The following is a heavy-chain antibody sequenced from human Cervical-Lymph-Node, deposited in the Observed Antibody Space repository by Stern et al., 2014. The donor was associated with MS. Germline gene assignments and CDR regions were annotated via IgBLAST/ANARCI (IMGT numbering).Heavy chain of an antibody. CDR1: GGSISRDSYY. D-gene: IGHD6-19*01. J-gene: IGHJ5*02. CDR2: VSTSGST. V-gene: IGHV4-61*02. Sequence: QLQLQESGPGLVKPSQTLSLTCTVSGGSISRDSYYWSWIRQPAGKGLEWVGHVSTSGSTHYNPSLKSRVTVSIDKSNNQFSLNRDSVTAADTAVYYCARDRTTVADYNWFDPWGQGILVTVSA. CDR3: ARDRTTVADYNWFDP.